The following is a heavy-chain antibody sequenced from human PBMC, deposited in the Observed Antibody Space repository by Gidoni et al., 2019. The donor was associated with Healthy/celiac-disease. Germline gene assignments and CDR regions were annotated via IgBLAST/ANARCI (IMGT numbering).Heavy chain of an antibody. CDR3: ARPLSYDFWSGYYTGASYYGMDV. Sequence: QVQLVQSGAEVKKPGASVKVSCKASGYPFTSYDINWVRQATGQGLEWMGWMNPNSGNTGYAQKFQGRVTMTRNTSISTAYMELSSLRSEDTAVYYCARPLSYDFWSGYYTGASYYGMDVWGQGTTVTVSS. V-gene: IGHV1-8*01. CDR2: MNPNSGNT. D-gene: IGHD3-3*01. CDR1: GYPFTSYD. J-gene: IGHJ6*02.